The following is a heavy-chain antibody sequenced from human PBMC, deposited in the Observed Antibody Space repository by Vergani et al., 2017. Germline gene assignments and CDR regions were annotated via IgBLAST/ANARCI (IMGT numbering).Heavy chain of an antibody. CDR2: ISGSGGST. CDR1: GFTFSNAW. D-gene: IGHD3-3*01. CDR3: ARVGLYYDFWSGYYRGSYYFDY. Sequence: EVQLVESGGGLVKPGGSLRLSCAASGFTFSNAWMSWVRQAPGKGLEWVSAISGSGGSTYYADSVKGRFTISRDNAKNSLYLQMNSLRAEDTAVYYCARVGLYYDFWSGYYRGSYYFDYWGQGTLVTVSS. J-gene: IGHJ4*02. V-gene: IGHV3-23*04.